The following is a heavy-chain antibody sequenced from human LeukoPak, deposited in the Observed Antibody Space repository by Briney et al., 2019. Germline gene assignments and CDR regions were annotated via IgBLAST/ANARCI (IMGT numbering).Heavy chain of an antibody. CDR3: ARDPKFFVTMVRGGPNWFDP. CDR2: ISSSGSTI. Sequence: PGGSLGLSCAASGFTFSDYYMSWIRQAPGKGLEWVSYISSSGSTIYYADSVKGRFTISRDDAKNSLYLQMNGLRAEDTAVYYCARDPKFFVTMVRGGPNWFDPWGQGTLVTVSS. CDR1: GFTFSDYY. V-gene: IGHV3-11*01. D-gene: IGHD3-10*01. J-gene: IGHJ5*02.